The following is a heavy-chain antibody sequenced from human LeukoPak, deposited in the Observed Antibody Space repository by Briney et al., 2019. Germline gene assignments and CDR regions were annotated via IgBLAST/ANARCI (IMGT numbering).Heavy chain of an antibody. J-gene: IGHJ3*02. V-gene: IGHV3-66*01. Sequence: GGSLRLSCAASGFTFSSYAMSWVRQGPGKGLEWVSIIYSGGSTHYADSVKGRFTISRDNSKNTLYLQMNSLRAEDTAVYYCARDWYGSGSGAFDIWGQGTMVTVSS. D-gene: IGHD3-10*01. CDR2: IYSGGST. CDR3: ARDWYGSGSGAFDI. CDR1: GFTFSSYA.